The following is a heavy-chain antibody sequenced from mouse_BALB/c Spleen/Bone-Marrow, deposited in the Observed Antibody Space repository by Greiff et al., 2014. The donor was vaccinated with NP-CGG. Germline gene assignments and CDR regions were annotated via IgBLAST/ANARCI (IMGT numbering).Heavy chain of an antibody. CDR1: GYSITSDYA. J-gene: IGHJ4*01. D-gene: IGHD1-1*01. Sequence: EVQVGESGPGLVKPSQSLSLTCTVTGYSITSDYAWNWIRQFPGNKLEWMGYISYSGNTTYNPSLKSRISITRDTSKNQFFLQLNSVTTEDTATYYCARGSNYYAMNYWGQGTSVTVSS. V-gene: IGHV3-2*02. CDR2: ISYSGNT. CDR3: ARGSNYYAMNY.